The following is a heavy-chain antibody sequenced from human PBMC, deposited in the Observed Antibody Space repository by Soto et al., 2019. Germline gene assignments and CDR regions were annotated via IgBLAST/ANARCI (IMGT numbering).Heavy chain of an antibody. Sequence: QVQLVQSGAEVRKPGSSVKVSCKASGGTFSRHAISWVRQAPGQGLEWMGGIIPIFGTANHAQKIQGRVKIIADQSTSTVYMELSSLISEDTAMYYCARGWGYDSNDYYYAYWGQGTLVIVSS. J-gene: IGHJ4*02. CDR2: IIPIFGTA. D-gene: IGHD3-22*01. V-gene: IGHV1-69*01. CDR1: GGTFSRHA. CDR3: ARGWGYDSNDYYYAY.